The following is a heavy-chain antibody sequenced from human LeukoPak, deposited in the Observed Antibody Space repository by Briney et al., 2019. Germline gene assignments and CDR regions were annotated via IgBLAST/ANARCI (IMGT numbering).Heavy chain of an antibody. CDR1: GFTLSSYT. V-gene: IGHV3-21*01. CDR3: ANSRYDSSGYYGIIGY. J-gene: IGHJ4*02. Sequence: GGSLRLSCVVSGFTLSSYTMNWVRLAPGKGLEWVSSISRSNIYKYYADSVKGRFTISRDNAKNSLYLQMNSLRAEDTAVYYCANSRYDSSGYYGIIGYWGQGTLVTVSS. D-gene: IGHD3-22*01. CDR2: ISRSNIYK.